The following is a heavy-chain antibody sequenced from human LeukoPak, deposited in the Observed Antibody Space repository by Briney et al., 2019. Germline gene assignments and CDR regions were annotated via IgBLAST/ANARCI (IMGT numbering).Heavy chain of an antibody. CDR2: ISGSGGST. Sequence: GGSLRLSCAASGFTFSSYAMSWVRQAPGKGLEWVSAISGSGGSTYYADSVKGRFTISRDNSKNTLYLQMNSLRAEDTAVYCCAKDPLVPAALYYYYGMDVWGQGTTVTVSS. CDR3: AKDPLVPAALYYYYGMDV. V-gene: IGHV3-23*01. CDR1: GFTFSSYA. J-gene: IGHJ6*02. D-gene: IGHD2-2*01.